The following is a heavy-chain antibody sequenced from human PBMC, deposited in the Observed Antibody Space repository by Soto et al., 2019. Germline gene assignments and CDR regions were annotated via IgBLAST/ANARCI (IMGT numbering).Heavy chain of an antibody. CDR1: GGSVSISTYY. D-gene: IGHD2-2*01. Sequence: QLQLREPGPGLVKPSETLSLTCSVSGGSVSISTYYWAWVRQTPGKGLEWLGSILHSGSTYYNPSLKSRLTLSIDTSEDQFSLNLSSVTATDTGVYYCATLPAAMYFYGSDVWGPGTTVTVSS. CDR2: ILHSGST. CDR3: ATLPAAMYFYGSDV. J-gene: IGHJ6*02. V-gene: IGHV4-39*01.